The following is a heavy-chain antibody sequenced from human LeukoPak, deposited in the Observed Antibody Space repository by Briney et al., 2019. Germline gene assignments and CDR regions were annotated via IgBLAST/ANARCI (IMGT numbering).Heavy chain of an antibody. D-gene: IGHD5-12*01. CDR2: INAGNGNT. J-gene: IGHJ4*02. CDR1: GYTFTSYA. Sequence: ASVKVSCKASGYTFTSYAMHWVRQAPGQRLEWMGWINAGNGNTKYSQKCQGRVTITRDTSASTAYMELSSLRSEDTAVYYCARGQFSGYDYWGQGTLVTVSS. V-gene: IGHV1-3*01. CDR3: ARGQFSGYDY.